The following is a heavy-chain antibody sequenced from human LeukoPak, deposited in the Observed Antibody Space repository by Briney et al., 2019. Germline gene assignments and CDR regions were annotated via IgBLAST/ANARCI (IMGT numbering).Heavy chain of an antibody. CDR3: ARGSIAYYYMDV. J-gene: IGHJ6*03. V-gene: IGHV4-59*01. CDR1: GGSISTYY. CDR2: IYYSGST. Sequence: SETLSLTCTVSGGSISTYYWSWIRQPPGKGLEWIGYIYYSGSTNYNPSLNSRVTISVDTSKNQFSLKLNSVTAADTAVYYCARGSIAYYYMDVWGKGTTVTISS. D-gene: IGHD3-22*01.